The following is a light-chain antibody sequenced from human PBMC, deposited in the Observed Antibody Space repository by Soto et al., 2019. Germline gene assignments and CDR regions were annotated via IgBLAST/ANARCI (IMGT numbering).Light chain of an antibody. V-gene: IGLV1-44*01. CDR2: TNN. J-gene: IGLJ2*01. CDR3: AAWDDSLNDPV. Sequence: QSALTQPPSASGTPGQRVTISCSGGSSNIGSNPVNWYQQLPGTAPKLLIYTNNQRPSGVPDRFSGSKSDTSASLAISGLQSDDEADYYCAAWDDSLNDPVFGGGTKVTVL. CDR1: SSNIGSNP.